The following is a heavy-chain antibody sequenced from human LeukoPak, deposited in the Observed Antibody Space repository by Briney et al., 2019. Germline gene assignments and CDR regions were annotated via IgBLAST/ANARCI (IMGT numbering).Heavy chain of an antibody. Sequence: SQTLSLTCTVSGGSISSGGYYWSWIRQHPGKGLEWIGYIYYSGSTYYNPSLKSRVTISVDTSKNQFSLKLSSVTAADTAVYHCAREGDSSGYPNDAFDIWGQGTMVTVSS. CDR3: AREGDSSGYPNDAFDI. J-gene: IGHJ3*02. CDR1: GGSISSGGYY. CDR2: IYYSGST. D-gene: IGHD3-22*01. V-gene: IGHV4-31*03.